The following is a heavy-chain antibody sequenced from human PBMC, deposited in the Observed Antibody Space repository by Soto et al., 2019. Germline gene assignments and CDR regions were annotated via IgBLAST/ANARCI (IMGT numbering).Heavy chain of an antibody. D-gene: IGHD6-13*01. CDR2: ISFSGNT. J-gene: IGHJ3*02. V-gene: IGHV4-31*03. CDR1: GGSISSGAYY. CDR3: ARHIATAGTKDAFDI. Sequence: QVQLQESGPGLVKPSQTLSLTCSVSGGSISSGAYYWSWIRQHPGKGLEWIGYISFSGNTAYNSSLKSRLTISVDTSNNQVPLKLSSVTAADTAVFYCARHIATAGTKDAFDIWGQGTMVTVSS.